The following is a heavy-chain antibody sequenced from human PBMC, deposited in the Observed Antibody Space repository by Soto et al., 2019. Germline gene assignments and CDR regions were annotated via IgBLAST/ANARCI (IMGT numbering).Heavy chain of an antibody. V-gene: IGHV1-18*01. Sequence: ASVKVSCKASGFTFTSSAMQWVRQAPGQGLEWMGWISAYNGNTNYAQKLQGRVTMTTDTSTSTAYMELRSLRSDDTAVYYCARDSPEVTNWFDPWGQGTLVTVSS. CDR1: GFTFTSSA. CDR2: ISAYNGNT. D-gene: IGHD4-4*01. CDR3: ARDSPEVTNWFDP. J-gene: IGHJ5*02.